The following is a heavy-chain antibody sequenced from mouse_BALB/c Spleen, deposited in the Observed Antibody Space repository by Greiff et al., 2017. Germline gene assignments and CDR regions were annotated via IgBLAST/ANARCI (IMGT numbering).Heavy chain of an antibody. Sequence: QVQLQQPGAELVKPGAPVKLSCKASGYTFTSYWMNWVKQRPGRGLEWIGRIDPSDSETHYNQKFKDKATLTVDKSSSTAYIQLSSLTSEDSAVYYCARLNTTVVATNAMDYWGQGTSVTVSS. D-gene: IGHD1-1*01. V-gene: IGHV1-69*02. J-gene: IGHJ4*01. CDR1: GYTFTSYW. CDR2: IDPSDSET. CDR3: ARLNTTVVATNAMDY.